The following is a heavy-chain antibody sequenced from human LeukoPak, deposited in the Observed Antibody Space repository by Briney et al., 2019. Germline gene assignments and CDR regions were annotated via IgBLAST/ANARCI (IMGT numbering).Heavy chain of an antibody. CDR2: IYHSGST. CDR3: ARASGVVGINPYAFDI. V-gene: IGHV4-38-2*02. J-gene: IGHJ3*02. CDR1: DYSISSGYY. Sequence: SETLSLTCTVSDYSISSGYYWGWIRQPPGKRLEWIGSIYHSGSTYYNPSLKSRVTTSVDTSKKQFSLKLSSVTAADTAVYYCARASGVVGINPYAFDIWGQGTMVTVSS. D-gene: IGHD6-19*01.